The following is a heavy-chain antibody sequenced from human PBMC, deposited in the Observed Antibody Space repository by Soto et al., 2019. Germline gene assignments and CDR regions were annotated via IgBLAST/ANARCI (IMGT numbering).Heavy chain of an antibody. CDR3: AREGVPAATLYYYYYYGMDV. D-gene: IGHD2-2*01. CDR2: ISSSGSTI. CDR1: GFTFSSYE. J-gene: IGHJ6*02. Sequence: GGSLRLSCAASGFTFSSYEMNWVRQAPGKGLEWVSYISSSGSTIYYADSVKGRFTISRDNAKNSLYLQMNSLRAEDTAVYYCAREGVPAATLYYYYYYGMDVWGQGTTVTVSS. V-gene: IGHV3-48*03.